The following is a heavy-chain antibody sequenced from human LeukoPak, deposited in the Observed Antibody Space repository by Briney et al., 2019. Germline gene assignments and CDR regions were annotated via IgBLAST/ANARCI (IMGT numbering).Heavy chain of an antibody. Sequence: GGSLRLSCSASGFTFSSYEMNWVRQAPGKGLEWISYIIGSGDIIYYADSVKGRFTISRDNAKNSLFLQMNSLTADDTAVYYCARERTTIVSGTTIGAYWGQGTLVTVSS. D-gene: IGHD2/OR15-2a*01. CDR2: IIGSGDII. V-gene: IGHV3-48*03. J-gene: IGHJ4*02. CDR1: GFTFSSYE. CDR3: ARERTTIVSGTTIGAY.